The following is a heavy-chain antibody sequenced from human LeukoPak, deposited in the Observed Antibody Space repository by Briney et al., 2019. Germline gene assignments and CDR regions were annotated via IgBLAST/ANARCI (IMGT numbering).Heavy chain of an antibody. CDR1: GFTFSSYA. CDR2: ISYDGSNK. V-gene: IGHV3-30-3*01. Sequence: GGSLRLSCAASGFTFSSYAMHWVRQAPGKGLGWVAVISYDGSNKYYADSVKGRFTISRDNSKNTLYLQMNSLRAEDTAVYYCAREGSTVVTYDAFDIWGQGTMVTVSS. CDR3: AREGSTVVTYDAFDI. J-gene: IGHJ3*02. D-gene: IGHD4-23*01.